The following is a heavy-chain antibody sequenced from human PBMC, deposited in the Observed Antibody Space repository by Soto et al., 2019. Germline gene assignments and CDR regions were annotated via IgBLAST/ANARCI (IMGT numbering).Heavy chain of an antibody. V-gene: IGHV4-34*01. CDR3: ERGISMIVAVKADAPDKYYFDS. Sequence: SETLSLTCAVYGGSFSDYYWTWIRQPPGKGLEWIGEINHSGRSNENPSLRSRVTLSVDTSKNQFSLKLRSVTAADTAVYYCERGISMIVAVKADAPDKYYFDSWGQGSLVTVSS. CDR1: GGSFSDYY. CDR2: INHSGRS. J-gene: IGHJ4*02. D-gene: IGHD3-22*01.